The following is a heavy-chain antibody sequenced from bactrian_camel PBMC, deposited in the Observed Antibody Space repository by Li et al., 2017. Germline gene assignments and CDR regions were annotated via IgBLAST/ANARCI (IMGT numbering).Heavy chain of an antibody. V-gene: IGHV3S28*01. J-gene: IGHJ4*01. D-gene: IGHD7*01. CDR1: GFTFSGYY. CDR3: ALAPRPRSTQTSTP. CDR2: IKTGLGST. Sequence: QLVESGGGLVQTGGSLRLSCAASGFTFSGYYMSWVRQAPGKGLEWVSSIKTGLGSTYYSTSVKGRFTISRDNTKRTLYLQLSNLKTEDTGMYYCALAPRPRSTQTSTPRGQGTQVTVS.